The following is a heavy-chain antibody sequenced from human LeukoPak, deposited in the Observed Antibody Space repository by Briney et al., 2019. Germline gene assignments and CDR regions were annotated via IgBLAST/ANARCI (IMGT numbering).Heavy chain of an antibody. CDR1: GFTFSSYG. CDR2: ISYDGSNK. J-gene: IGHJ4*02. CDR3: AKDFGHIGYDSGHY. Sequence: GRSLRLSCAASGFTFSSYGMRWVRQAPGKGLEWVAVISYDGSNKYYADSVKGRFTISRDNSKNTLYLQMNSLRAEDTAVYYCAKDFGHIGYDSGHYWGQGTLVTVSS. V-gene: IGHV3-30*18. D-gene: IGHD5-12*01.